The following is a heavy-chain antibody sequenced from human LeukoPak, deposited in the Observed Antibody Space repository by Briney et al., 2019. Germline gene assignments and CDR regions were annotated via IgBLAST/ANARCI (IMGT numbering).Heavy chain of an antibody. D-gene: IGHD5-12*01. CDR2: IYSGGST. Sequence: GGSLRLSCVASGFTVSSNYMSWVRQAPGKGLEWVSVIYSGGSTYYADSVKGRFTISRDNSKNTLYLQMNSLRAEDTAVYYCARDGGYSGYDSKGPYYYYYMDVWGKGTTVTVSS. CDR1: GFTVSSNY. CDR3: ARDGGYSGYDSKGPYYYYYMDV. J-gene: IGHJ6*03. V-gene: IGHV3-66*02.